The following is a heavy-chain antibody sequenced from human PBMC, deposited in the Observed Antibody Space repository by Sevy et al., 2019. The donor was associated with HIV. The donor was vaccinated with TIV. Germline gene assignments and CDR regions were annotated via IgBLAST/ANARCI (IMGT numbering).Heavy chain of an antibody. Sequence: GGSLRLSCAASGFTFGNYDMNWVRQVTGKGLEWISSIGTLGDTYYADSVKGRFTISRENATNSFHLQMTGLRDGDSAVYYCVRGHQSDTSGYPDYWGQRTLVTVSS. V-gene: IGHV3-13*01. CDR3: VRGHQSDTSGYPDY. CDR2: IGTLGDT. J-gene: IGHJ4*02. CDR1: GFTFGNYD. D-gene: IGHD3-22*01.